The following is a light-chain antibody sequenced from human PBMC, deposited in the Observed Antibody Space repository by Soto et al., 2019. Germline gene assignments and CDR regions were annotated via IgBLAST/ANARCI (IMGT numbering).Light chain of an antibody. J-gene: IGKJ5*01. V-gene: IGKV3-11*01. CDR1: QSVSSH. CDR3: QQRSRWPPIT. CDR2: DAS. Sequence: EIVLTQSPATLSLSPGERATLSCRASQSVSSHLAWYQQKPGQAPRLLIHDASSRATGIPARFSGSGSGTDFTLTISGLEPEDFAVYYCQQRSRWPPITFGQGTRLEIK.